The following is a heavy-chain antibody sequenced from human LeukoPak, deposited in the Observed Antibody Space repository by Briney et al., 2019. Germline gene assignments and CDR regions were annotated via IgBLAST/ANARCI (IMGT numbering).Heavy chain of an antibody. V-gene: IGHV3-23*01. J-gene: IGHJ4*02. Sequence: GGSPRLSCAASGFTFSSYAMSWVRQAPGKGLEWISAISGSGGNTYYADSVKGRFTISRDNSKNTLYLQMNSLRAEDTAVYYCAKGPYDSSGYYRHWGQGTLVTVSS. CDR2: ISGSGGNT. CDR1: GFTFSSYA. CDR3: AKGPYDSSGYYRH. D-gene: IGHD3-22*01.